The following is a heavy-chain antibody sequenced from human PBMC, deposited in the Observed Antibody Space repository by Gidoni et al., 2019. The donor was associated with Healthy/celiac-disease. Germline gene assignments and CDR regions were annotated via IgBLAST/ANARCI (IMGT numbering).Heavy chain of an antibody. D-gene: IGHD2-15*01. Sequence: SSYAISWVRQAPGQGLEWMGGIIPIFGTANYAQKFQGRVTITADESTSTAYMELSSLRSEDTAVYYCARDQGYCSGGSCYSGYYYYYYMDVWGKGTTVTVSS. CDR3: ARDQGYCSGGSCYSGYYYYYYMDV. J-gene: IGHJ6*03. CDR1: SSYA. V-gene: IGHV1-69*01. CDR2: IIPIFGTA.